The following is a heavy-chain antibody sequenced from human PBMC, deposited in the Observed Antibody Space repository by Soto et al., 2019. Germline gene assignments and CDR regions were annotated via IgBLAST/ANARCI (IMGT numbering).Heavy chain of an antibody. V-gene: IGHV4-59*01. CDR3: AREGLTGTIGLYYYYGMDV. CDR2: IYYSGST. Sequence: QVQLQESGPGLVKPSETLSLTCTVSGGCISSYYWSWIRQPPGKGLEWIGYIYYSGSTNYNPSLKSRVTISVDTSKNQFSLKLSSVTAADTAVYYCAREGLTGTIGLYYYYGMDVWGQGTTVTVSS. J-gene: IGHJ6*02. D-gene: IGHD1-7*01. CDR1: GGCISSYY.